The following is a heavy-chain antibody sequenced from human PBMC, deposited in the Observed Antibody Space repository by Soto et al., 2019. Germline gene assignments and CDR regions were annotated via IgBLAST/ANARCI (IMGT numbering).Heavy chain of an antibody. J-gene: IGHJ3*02. CDR1: GYTFTSYG. V-gene: IGHV1-18*01. Sequence: QVQLVQSGPEVKKPGASVKVSCKAAGYTFTSYGITWVRQAPGQGLEWMGWIITYSGNTNYAQKLQDRVSLTADTSTSTAYMELRSLRSDDTAVYYCARIPGYSTTWYYAFDIWGQGTLVTVSS. D-gene: IGHD6-13*01. CDR2: IITYSGNT. CDR3: ARIPGYSTTWYYAFDI.